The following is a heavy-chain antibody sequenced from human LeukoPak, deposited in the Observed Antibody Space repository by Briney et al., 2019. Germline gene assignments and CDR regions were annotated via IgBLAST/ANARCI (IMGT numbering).Heavy chain of an antibody. CDR3: ARTWSASYFDY. J-gene: IGHJ4*02. CDR2: ITGSGDRR. D-gene: IGHD3-3*01. V-gene: IGHV3-23*01. CDR1: GFTFSNYA. Sequence: PGGSLRLSCAASGFTFSNYAMRWVRQAPGKGLEWVSTITGSGDRRYYADSVRGRFTVSRDNSKNTLYLQMNSLRADVTAVYYCARTWSASYFDYWGQGTLVTVSS.